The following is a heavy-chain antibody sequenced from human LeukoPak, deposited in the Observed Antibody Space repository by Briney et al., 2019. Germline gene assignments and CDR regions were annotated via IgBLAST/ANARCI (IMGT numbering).Heavy chain of an antibody. J-gene: IGHJ4*02. CDR1: GYTFTSYG. Sequence: ASVKVSCKASGYTFTSYGISWVRQAPGQGLEWMGWISAYNGNTNYAQKLQGRVTMTTDTSTSTAYMGLRSLRSDDTAVYYCARVLGCRGSRCSYSSSWYESDYWGQGTLVTVSS. V-gene: IGHV1-18*01. D-gene: IGHD6-13*01. CDR3: ARVLGCRGSRCSYSSSWYESDY. CDR2: ISAYNGNT.